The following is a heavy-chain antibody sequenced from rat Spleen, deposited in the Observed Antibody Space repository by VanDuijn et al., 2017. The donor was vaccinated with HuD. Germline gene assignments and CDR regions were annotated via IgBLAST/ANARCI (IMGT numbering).Heavy chain of an antibody. CDR2: ITHISGNT. V-gene: IGHV5-31*01. J-gene: IGHJ1*01. D-gene: IGHD4-3*01. Sequence: EVQLVESGGGLVQPGRSLTLSCAASGFTFDNYWMTWIRQAPGKGLEWIATITHISGNTFYPDSVKGRFTISRDNAKSTLYLRMDSLRSEDTATYYCAVAGYGYWGQGTMVTVSS. CDR3: AVAGYGY. CDR1: GFTFDNYW.